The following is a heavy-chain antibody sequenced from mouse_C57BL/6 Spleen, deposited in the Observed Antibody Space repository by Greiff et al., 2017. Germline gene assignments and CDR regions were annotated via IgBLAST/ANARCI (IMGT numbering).Heavy chain of an antibody. CDR2: IRLKSDNYAT. CDR3: TNLFAY. V-gene: IGHV6-3*01. D-gene: IGHD1-3*01. Sequence: EVQLVESGGGLVQPGGSMKLSCVASGFTFSNYWMNWVRQSPEQGLEWVAQIRLKSDNYATHYAEAVKGRFTISRDDSKSSVYLQMNNLRAEDTGIYYCTNLFAYWGQGTLVTVSA. CDR1: GFTFSNYW. J-gene: IGHJ3*01.